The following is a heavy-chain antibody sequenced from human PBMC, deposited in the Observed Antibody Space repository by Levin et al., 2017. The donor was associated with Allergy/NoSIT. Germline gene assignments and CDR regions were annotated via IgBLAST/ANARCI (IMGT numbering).Heavy chain of an antibody. V-gene: IGHV3-7*01. D-gene: IGHD5-12*01. J-gene: IGHJ4*02. CDR1: GLGSANW. CDR2: INQDGSEK. Sequence: GGSLRLSCAASGLGSANWMTWVRQAPGKGLAWVANINQDGSEKYYVDSVKGRFTISRDDAKNSLFLQMNSLRAEDTAVYYCARSYSGYDNFDYWGQGTLVTVSS. CDR3: ARSYSGYDNFDY.